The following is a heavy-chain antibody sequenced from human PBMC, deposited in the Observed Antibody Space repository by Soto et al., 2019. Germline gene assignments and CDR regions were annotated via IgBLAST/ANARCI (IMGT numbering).Heavy chain of an antibody. CDR3: TAYSTLYYYYGMDV. CDR1: GFTFSNAW. Sequence: PGGSLRLSCAASGFTFSNAWMSWVRQAPGKGLEWVGRIKSKTDGGTTDYAAPVKGRFTISRDDSKNTLYLQMNSLKTEDTAVYYCTAYSTLYYYYGMDVWGQGTTVTVSS. V-gene: IGHV3-15*01. J-gene: IGHJ6*02. CDR2: IKSKTDGGTT. D-gene: IGHD4-4*01.